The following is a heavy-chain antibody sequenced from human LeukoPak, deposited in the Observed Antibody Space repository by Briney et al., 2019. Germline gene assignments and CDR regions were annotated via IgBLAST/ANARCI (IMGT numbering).Heavy chain of an antibody. CDR3: ASGIRERGFDY. Sequence: GGSLRLSCAASEFTFSSYEMNWVRQAPGKGLEWVSSISPTGGAIFYADSLRGRFTISRDNAKNSLYLQMNSLRAEDTALYFCASGIRERGFDYWGQGTLVTVSS. CDR2: ISPTGGAI. V-gene: IGHV3-48*03. CDR1: EFTFSSYE. D-gene: IGHD1-1*01. J-gene: IGHJ4*02.